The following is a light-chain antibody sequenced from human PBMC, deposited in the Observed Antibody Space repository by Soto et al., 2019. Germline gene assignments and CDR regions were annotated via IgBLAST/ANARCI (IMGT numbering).Light chain of an antibody. CDR3: QQYRAYRG. V-gene: IGKV1-5*03. Sequence: DIQMTQSPSTLSASIGDRVTITCRASQSIDTWLAWYQQKPGKAPKLLIYKASTLESGVPSRFSGSGSGTEFTLTISSLQPDDFATYYCQQYRAYRGFGGGTKVEMK. CDR1: QSIDTW. J-gene: IGKJ4*01. CDR2: KAS.